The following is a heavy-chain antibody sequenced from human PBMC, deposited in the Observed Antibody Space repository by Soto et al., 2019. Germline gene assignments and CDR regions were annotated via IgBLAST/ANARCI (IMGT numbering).Heavy chain of an antibody. J-gene: IGHJ4*02. CDR2: VYTGGNT. D-gene: IGHD1-20*01. Sequence: QLQEPGPGLVTPSETLSLICNVSGGSMISYYWSWLRQPAGKGLEWIGRVYTGGNTNYNPSLKSRVTRSEDTSKSQFSLKLTDVTAADTAVYYCAREGDNRHFFFDSWGQGTLITVSS. V-gene: IGHV4-4*07. CDR3: AREGDNRHFFFDS. CDR1: GGSMISYY.